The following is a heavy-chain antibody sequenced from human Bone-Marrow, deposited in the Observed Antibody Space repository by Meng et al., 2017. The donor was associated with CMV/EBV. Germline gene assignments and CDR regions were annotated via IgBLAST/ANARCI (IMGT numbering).Heavy chain of an antibody. V-gene: IGHV4-34*01. CDR1: GFTFSSYS. D-gene: IGHD2-8*01. Sequence: ESLKISCAASGFTFSSYSMNWVRQAPGKGLEWIGEINHSGSTNYNPSLKSRVTISVDTSKNQFSLKLSSVTAADTAVYYCARTRVQPTTGKGYCTNGVCYPHRPYYYYYGMDVWGQGTTVTVSS. CDR3: ARTRVQPTTGKGYCTNGVCYPHRPYYYYYGMDV. J-gene: IGHJ6*02. CDR2: INHSGST.